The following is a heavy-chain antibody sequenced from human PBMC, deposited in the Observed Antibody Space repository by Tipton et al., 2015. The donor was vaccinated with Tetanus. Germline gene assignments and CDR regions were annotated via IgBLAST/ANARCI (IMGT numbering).Heavy chain of an antibody. V-gene: IGHV4-59*01. CDR3: ARGDQLPQFGGEWFDP. CDR2: IYYSGST. CDR1: GGSISSYY. D-gene: IGHD2-2*01. J-gene: IGHJ5*02. Sequence: TLSLTCTVSGGSISSYYWSWIRQPPGKGLEWIGYIYYSGSTNYNPSLKSRVTISVDTSKNQFSLKLSSVTAADTAVYYCARGDQLPQFGGEWFDPGGQGTLVTVSS.